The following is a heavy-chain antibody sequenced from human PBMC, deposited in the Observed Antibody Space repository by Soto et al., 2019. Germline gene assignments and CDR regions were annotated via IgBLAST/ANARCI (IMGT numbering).Heavy chain of an antibody. CDR3: AKGVELKAWFGELPDAEDFQH. D-gene: IGHD3-10*01. V-gene: IGHV3-23*01. CDR2: ISGSGGST. Sequence: GGSLRLSCAASGFTFSSYAMSWVRQAPGKGLEWVSAISGSGGSTYYADSVKGRFTISRDNSKNTLYLQMNSLRAEDTAVYYCAKGVELKAWFGELPDAEDFQHWGQGTLVTVSS. CDR1: GFTFSSYA. J-gene: IGHJ1*01.